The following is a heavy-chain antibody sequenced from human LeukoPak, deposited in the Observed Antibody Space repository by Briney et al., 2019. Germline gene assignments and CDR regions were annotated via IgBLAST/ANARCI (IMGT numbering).Heavy chain of an antibody. CDR2: ISGGGTST. V-gene: IGHV3-23*01. CDR3: AELGITMIGGV. J-gene: IGHJ6*04. Sequence: GGSLRLSCAASGFTFSSYAMNWVRQSPGKGLEWVSAISGGGTSTYYADSVKGRFTISRDNAKNSLYLQMNSLRAEDTAVYYCAELGITMIGGVWGKGTTVTISS. CDR1: GFTFSSYA. D-gene: IGHD3-10*02.